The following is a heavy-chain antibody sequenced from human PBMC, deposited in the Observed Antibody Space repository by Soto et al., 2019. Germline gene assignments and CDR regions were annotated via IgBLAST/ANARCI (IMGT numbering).Heavy chain of an antibody. D-gene: IGHD2-21*02. Sequence: PSETLSLTCAVYCGPFSGYYWSWIRQPPGKGLEWIGEINHSGSTNYNPSLKSRVTISVDTSKNQFSLKLSSVTAADTAVYYCASVSTAKNPYDYWGQGTLVTVSS. CDR3: ASVSTAKNPYDY. CDR2: INHSGST. V-gene: IGHV4-34*01. J-gene: IGHJ4*02. CDR1: CGPFSGYY.